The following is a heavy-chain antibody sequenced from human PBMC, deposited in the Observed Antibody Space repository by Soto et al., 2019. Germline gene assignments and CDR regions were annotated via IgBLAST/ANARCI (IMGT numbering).Heavy chain of an antibody. CDR2: IWYDGSNK. CDR1: GFTFSSYG. V-gene: IGHV3-33*01. J-gene: IGHJ4*02. CDR3: ARDSYRGGGRFDY. Sequence: GGSLRLSCAASGFTFSSYGMHWVRQAPGKGLEWVAVIWYDGSNKYYADSVKGRFTISRDNSKNTLYLQMNSLRAEDTAVYYCARDSYRGGGRFDYWGQGTLVTVSS. D-gene: IGHD3-10*01.